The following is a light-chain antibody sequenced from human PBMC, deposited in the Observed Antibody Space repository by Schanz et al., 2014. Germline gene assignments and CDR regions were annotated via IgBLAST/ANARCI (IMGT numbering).Light chain of an antibody. V-gene: IGLV1-44*01. Sequence: QSVLTQPPSASGTPGQRVTISCTGNSSNIGSAYDVHWYQHLPNTAPKLLIFTNSQRPPGVPDRFSGSKSGTSASLAISGLQSEDEGHYYCATWDDSLNGPVFGGGTKLTVL. CDR3: ATWDDSLNGPV. CDR2: TNS. CDR1: SSNIGSAYD. J-gene: IGLJ2*01.